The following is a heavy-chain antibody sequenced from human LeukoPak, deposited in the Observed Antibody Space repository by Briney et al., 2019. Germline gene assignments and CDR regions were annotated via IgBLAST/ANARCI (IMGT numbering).Heavy chain of an antibody. J-gene: IGHJ6*03. CDR3: ARYYDSWSSYSSYYYMDV. D-gene: IGHD3-3*01. V-gene: IGHV3-21*01. CDR1: GFTFSSYS. CDR2: ISSSSNYI. Sequence: GGSLRLSCAASGFTFSSYSMNWVRQAPGKGLEWVSSISSSSNYIYYADSVKGRVTISRDNAKNSLYLQMNSLRAEDTAVYYCARYYDSWSSYSSYYYMDVWGKGTTVTVSS.